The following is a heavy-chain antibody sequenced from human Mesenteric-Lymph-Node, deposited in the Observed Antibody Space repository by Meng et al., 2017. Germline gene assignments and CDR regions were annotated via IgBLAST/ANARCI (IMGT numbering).Heavy chain of an antibody. CDR1: GFTFSSYW. J-gene: IGHJ4*02. V-gene: IGHV3-74*01. D-gene: IGHD3-16*01. Sequence: GQPGGARGELVQPGGSLRLSCAGSGFTFSSYWMHWVRQAPGKGLVWISRINTDGSSSSYADSVMGRFTISRDNAKNTLYLQLNSLRVEDTAIYYCTRAGSYRHDYWGQGTLVTVSS. CDR3: TRAGSYRHDY. CDR2: INTDGSSS.